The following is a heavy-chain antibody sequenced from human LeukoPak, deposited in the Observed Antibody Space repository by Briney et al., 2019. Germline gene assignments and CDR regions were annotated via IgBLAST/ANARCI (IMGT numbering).Heavy chain of an antibody. D-gene: IGHD2/OR15-2a*01. CDR2: INPNTGAT. CDR1: GYTFSDYY. CDR3: ARAYYFGVEAGGY. J-gene: IGHJ4*02. Sequence: ASVKVSCKASGYTFSDYYMHWVRQAPGQGPEWMGWINPNTGATMYTQKLQGRVTLTRDRSITTYYMELSRLTSDDTAVYYCARAYYFGVEAGGYWGQGALVTVSS. V-gene: IGHV1-2*02.